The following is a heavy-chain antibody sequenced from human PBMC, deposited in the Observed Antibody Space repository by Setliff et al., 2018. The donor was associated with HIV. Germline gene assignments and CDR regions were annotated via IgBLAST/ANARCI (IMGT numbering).Heavy chain of an antibody. CDR2: IGDTGDYI. Sequence: GSLRLSCAASGFTFNSYAISWVRQTPGKGLEWVSAIGDTGDYIYYADSVKGRFTISRDNSADTVYLQMTGLRVEDTAVYFCAKDPPGFSHFLDYWGQGAVVTVSS. J-gene: IGHJ4*02. CDR1: GFTFNSYA. V-gene: IGHV3-23*01. CDR3: AKDPPGFSHFLDY.